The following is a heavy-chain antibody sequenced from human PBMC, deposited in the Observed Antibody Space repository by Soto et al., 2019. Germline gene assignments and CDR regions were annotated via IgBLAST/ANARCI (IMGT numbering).Heavy chain of an antibody. V-gene: IGHV3-23*01. CDR2: NSGSGGST. Sequence: EVQLLESGGGLVQPGGSLRLSCAASGFTFSSYAMSWVRQAPGKGLEWVSANSGSGGSTYYADSVKGRFTISRDNSKNTLYLHINRLRAEDTAVYYCAKNPGWCVWGDYASKRGAFDIWGQGTMVTVSS. CDR1: GFTFSSYA. D-gene: IGHD4-17*01. CDR3: AKNPGWCVWGDYASKRGAFDI. J-gene: IGHJ3*02.